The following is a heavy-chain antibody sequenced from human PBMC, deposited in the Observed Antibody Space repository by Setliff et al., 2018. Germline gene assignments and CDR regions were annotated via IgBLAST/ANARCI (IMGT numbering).Heavy chain of an antibody. CDR3: AGPFDVGPYPRPIDGLDL. Sequence: GASVKVSCKASGATFDSYALSWVRQAPGQGLEWLGGINPNSGGREYAEAFRGRVTMTGDTSIRTAFMELSGLTSDDTAVYYCAGPFDVGPYPRPIDGLDLWGQGTRVTVS. V-gene: IGHV1-2*02. J-gene: IGHJ3*01. D-gene: IGHD3-9*01. CDR2: INPNSGGR. CDR1: GATFDSYA.